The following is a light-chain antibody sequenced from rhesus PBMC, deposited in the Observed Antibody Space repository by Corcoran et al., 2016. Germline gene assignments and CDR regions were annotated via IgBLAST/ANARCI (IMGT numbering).Light chain of an antibody. CDR1: QSFSNN. CDR2: SAS. V-gene: IGKV1-46*01. J-gene: IGKJ4*01. Sequence: DIQMTQSPSSLSASVGDTVTITCRASQSFSNNLAWYQHNPGKAPKLLFYSASRLQYGVPSRFSVSKSGTDFTLTISSLQPEDIGNYYCQQYYSYFLTFGGGTRVDLK. CDR3: QQYYSYFLT.